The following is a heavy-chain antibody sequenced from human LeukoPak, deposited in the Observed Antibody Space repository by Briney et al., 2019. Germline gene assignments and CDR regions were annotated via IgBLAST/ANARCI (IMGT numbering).Heavy chain of an antibody. CDR3: AKTRNPTQRRYSSSWYYFDY. D-gene: IGHD6-13*01. J-gene: IGHJ4*02. Sequence: GGSLRLSCAASGFTFSSYAMSWVRQAPGKGLEWVSAISGSGGSTYYADSVKGRFTISRDNSKNTLYLQMNSLRAEDTAVYYCAKTRNPTQRRYSSSWYYFDYWGQGTLVTVSS. V-gene: IGHV3-23*01. CDR2: ISGSGGST. CDR1: GFTFSSYA.